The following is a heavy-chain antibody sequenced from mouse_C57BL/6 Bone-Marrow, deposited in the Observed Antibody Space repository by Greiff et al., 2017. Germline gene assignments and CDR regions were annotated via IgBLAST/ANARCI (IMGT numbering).Heavy chain of an antibody. Sequence: VQLQQSGAELVRPGASVKLSCTASGFNIKDDYIHWVKQRPEQGLEWIGWIDPEIGDTEYASKFQGKATITSDTSSNTAYIQLSSLTSEDTAVYYCASGDGNYCDFWGQGTPLTVAS. CDR2: IDPEIGDT. J-gene: IGHJ2*01. CDR1: GFNIKDDY. D-gene: IGHD2-3*01. V-gene: IGHV14-4*01. CDR3: ASGDGNYCDF.